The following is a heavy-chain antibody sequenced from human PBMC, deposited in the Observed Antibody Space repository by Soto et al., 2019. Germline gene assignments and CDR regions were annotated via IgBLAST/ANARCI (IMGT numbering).Heavy chain of an antibody. CDR3: ARDLAAGDH. Sequence: QVQLVQSGAEVKKPGASVKVSCKASGYTFTNYYIHWVRQAPGQGLEWMGIINPTSGSTNYAQKFQGRGTLTCDTSTTTVYMELSGLRSEDTAVLYCARDLAAGDHWGQGTLVTVSS. CDR2: INPTSGST. D-gene: IGHD6-13*01. J-gene: IGHJ4*02. V-gene: IGHV1-46*01. CDR1: GYTFTNYY.